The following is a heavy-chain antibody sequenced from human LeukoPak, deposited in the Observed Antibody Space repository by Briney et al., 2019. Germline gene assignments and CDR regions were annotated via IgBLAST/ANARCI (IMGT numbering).Heavy chain of an antibody. CDR3: ARDREPAVAGIDY. J-gene: IGHJ4*02. D-gene: IGHD6-19*01. V-gene: IGHV1-2*02. CDR2: INPNSGGT. CDR1: GYTFTGYY. Sequence: ASVKVSCKASGYTFTGYYMHWVRQAPGQGLEWTGWINPNSGGTNYAQKFQGRVTMTRDTSISTAYMELSRLRSDDTAVYYCARDREPAVAGIDYWGQGTLVTVSS.